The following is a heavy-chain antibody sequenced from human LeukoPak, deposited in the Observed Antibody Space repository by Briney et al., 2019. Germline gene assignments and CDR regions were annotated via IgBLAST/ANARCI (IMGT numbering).Heavy chain of an antibody. CDR2: SNPSGGST. V-gene: IGHV1-46*01. D-gene: IGHD5-12*01. CDR1: GYTFTSYY. CDR3: AREMATHNYYYYYGMDV. J-gene: IGHJ6*02. Sequence: ASVKVSCKASGYTFTSYYMHWVRQAPGQGLEWMGISNPSGGSTSYAQKFQGRVTMTRDTSTSTVYMELSSLRSEDTAVYYCAREMATHNYYYYYGMDVWGQGTTVTVFS.